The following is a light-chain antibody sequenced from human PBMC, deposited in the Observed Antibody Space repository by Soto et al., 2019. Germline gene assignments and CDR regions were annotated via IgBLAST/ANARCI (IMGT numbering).Light chain of an antibody. J-gene: IGLJ3*02. CDR2: DVN. Sequence: QSALTQHASVSGSPGQSITISCTGTSSDVGGSNYVSWYQQHPGKAPKLIIYDVNNRPSGISNRFSGSKSGNTASLTISGLQAEDEADYYCSSYRSGSTLVVGGGTKLTVL. V-gene: IGLV2-14*03. CDR3: SSYRSGSTLV. CDR1: SSDVGGSNY.